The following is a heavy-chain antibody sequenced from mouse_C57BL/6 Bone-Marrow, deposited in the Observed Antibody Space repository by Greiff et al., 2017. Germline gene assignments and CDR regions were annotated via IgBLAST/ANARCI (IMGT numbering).Heavy chain of an antibody. D-gene: IGHD1-1*01. CDR2: INPYNGDT. J-gene: IGHJ2*01. Sequence: EVQLQQSGPELVKPGDSVKISCKASGYSFTGYFMNWVMQSHGTSLEWIGRINPYNGDTFYNQKFKGKATLTVAKSSSTAHMELRRLTSEDSADYYCAREKYYYGSSDYWGQGTTLTVSS. CDR1: GYSFTGYF. CDR3: AREKYYYGSSDY. V-gene: IGHV1-20*01.